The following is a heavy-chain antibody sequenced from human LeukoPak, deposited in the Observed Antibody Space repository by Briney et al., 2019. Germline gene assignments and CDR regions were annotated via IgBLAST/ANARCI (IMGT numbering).Heavy chain of an antibody. CDR3: AKAQITRYYFDY. D-gene: IGHD5-24*01. J-gene: IGHJ4*02. V-gene: IGHV3-23*01. Sequence: ETLSLTCAVYGGSFSGYYWSWVRQAPGKGLEWVSAISGSGGSTYYADSVKGRFTISRDNSKNTLYLQMNSLRAEDTAVYYCAKAQITRYYFDYWGQGTLVAVSS. CDR1: GGSFSGYY. CDR2: ISGSGGST.